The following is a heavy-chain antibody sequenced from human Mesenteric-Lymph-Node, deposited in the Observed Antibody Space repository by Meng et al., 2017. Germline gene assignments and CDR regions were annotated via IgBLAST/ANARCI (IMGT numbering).Heavy chain of an antibody. CDR1: GFTFSRYA. V-gene: IGHV3-23*04. D-gene: IGHD6-6*01. Sequence: VLVGESGGGLVQPGGSLRLSCAASGFTFSRYAMVWVRQAPGKGLEWVSAVNGGGDDTYYADSVKGRFTISRDNSKNTLYLQMNSLRAEDTAVYYCAKVEYSSPSIDYWGQGTLVTVSS. CDR3: AKVEYSSPSIDY. CDR2: VNGGGDDT. J-gene: IGHJ4*02.